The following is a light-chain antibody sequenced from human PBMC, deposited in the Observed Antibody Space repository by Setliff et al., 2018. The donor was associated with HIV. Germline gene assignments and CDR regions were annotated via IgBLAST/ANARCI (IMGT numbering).Light chain of an antibody. V-gene: IGLV2-14*01. CDR1: SSDVGGYNS. CDR2: GVN. J-gene: IGLJ1*01. Sequence: QSVLTQPASVSGSPGQSITISCTGTSSDVGGYNSVSWYQHYPGKAPKVMIYGVNNRPSGVSNRFSGSKSGNTASLTISGLQAEDEADYYCCSYAGRYIYVFGTGTKVTVL. CDR3: CSYAGRYIYV.